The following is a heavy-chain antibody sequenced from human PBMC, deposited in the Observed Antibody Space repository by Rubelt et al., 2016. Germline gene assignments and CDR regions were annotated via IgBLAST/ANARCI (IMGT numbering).Heavy chain of an antibody. J-gene: IGHJ4*02. V-gene: IGHV4-39*01. CDR1: GGSISSSSYY. CDR2: IYYSGST. CDR3: AAAPDSSGYYGNFDY. Sequence: QVQLQESGPGLVKPSETLSLTCTVSGGSISSSSYYWGWIRQPPGKGLEWIGSIYYSGSTYYNPSLKSRVTISVDTSKNQFSLKLCSVTAADTAVYYCAAAPDSSGYYGNFDYWGQGTLVTVSS. D-gene: IGHD3-22*01.